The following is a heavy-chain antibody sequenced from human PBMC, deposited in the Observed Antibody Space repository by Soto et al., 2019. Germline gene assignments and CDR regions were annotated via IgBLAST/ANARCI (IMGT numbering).Heavy chain of an antibody. J-gene: IGHJ4*02. CDR3: ASIVVPAAPFDY. D-gene: IGHD2-2*01. CDR1: GGSISSGGYY. CDR2: IYYSGST. V-gene: IGHV4-31*03. Sequence: PSETLSLTCTVSGGSISSGGYYWSWIRQHPGKGLEWIGYIYYSGSTYYNPSLKSRVTISVDTSKNQFSLKLSSVTAADTAVYYCASIVVPAAPFDYWGQGTQVTVS.